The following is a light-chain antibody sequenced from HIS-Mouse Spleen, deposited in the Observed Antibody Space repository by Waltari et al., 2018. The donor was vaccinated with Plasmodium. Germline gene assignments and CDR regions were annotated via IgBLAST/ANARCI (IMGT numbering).Light chain of an antibody. CDR2: EDS. V-gene: IGLV3-10*01. Sequence: SYELTQPPSVSVSPGQTARITCSGDAWTKKYAYWYHQKASQAPVLVIYEDSKRPSGIPERFSGSSSGTMATLTISGAQVEDEADYYCYSTDSSGNHRVFGGGTKLTVL. J-gene: IGLJ3*02. CDR3: YSTDSSGNHRV. CDR1: AWTKKY.